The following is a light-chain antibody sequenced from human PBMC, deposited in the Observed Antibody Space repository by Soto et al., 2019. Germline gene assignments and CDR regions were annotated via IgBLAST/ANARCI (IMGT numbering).Light chain of an antibody. CDR2: GAS. CDR3: QHYGSSPST. J-gene: IGKJ5*01. CDR1: QSVSSIF. V-gene: IGKV3-20*01. Sequence: EIVLTQSPGTLSLSPGERATLSCRASQSVSSIFLAWYQQKPGRAPRLLIYGASRRATGIPDRFSGSGSGTDFTLTISRLESEDFALYYCQHYGSSPSTFGQGTRLEIK.